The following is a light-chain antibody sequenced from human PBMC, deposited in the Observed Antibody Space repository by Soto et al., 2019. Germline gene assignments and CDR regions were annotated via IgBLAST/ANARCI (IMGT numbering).Light chain of an antibody. CDR3: QESMAG. J-gene: IGKJ5*01. V-gene: IGKV1-39*02. CDR2: AAS. Sequence: DIQMTQSPSSMSTSXGHSVTITCRASQSISSYLNWYQQKPGKAPKLLIYAASSLQSGVPSRFSGSGSGTEFTLTISSLQSEDFAVYYCQESMAGFGQGTRLRL. CDR1: QSISSY.